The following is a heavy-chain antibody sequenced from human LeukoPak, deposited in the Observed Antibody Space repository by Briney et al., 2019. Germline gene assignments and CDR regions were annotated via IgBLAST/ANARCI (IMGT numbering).Heavy chain of an antibody. CDR3: ARLKVATGRKFGY. V-gene: IGHV3-30*04. J-gene: IGHJ4*02. CDR1: GFTFSNYA. D-gene: IGHD6-13*01. CDR2: ISYDTTQE. Sequence: GKSLRLSCAASGFTFSNYAVNWVRQAPGKGLEWVAIISYDTTQEHYADSVKGRFTISRDNSNNTLYLEMNSLTPADTAVYYCARLKVATGRKFGYWGQGTLVTVSS.